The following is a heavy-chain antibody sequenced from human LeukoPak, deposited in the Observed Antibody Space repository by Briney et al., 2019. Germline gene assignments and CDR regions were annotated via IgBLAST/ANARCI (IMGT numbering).Heavy chain of an antibody. CDR3: ATADGFL. V-gene: IGHV3-23*01. Sequence: GGSLRLSCAASGFTFSTYGMSWVRQAPGKGLEWVSSISGSGGRTYFADSVKGRFTISRDNSKNTLYLQMNSLRAEDTAVYYCATADGFLWGQGTMVTVSS. CDR2: ISGSGGRT. CDR1: GFTFSTYG. D-gene: IGHD4-17*01. J-gene: IGHJ3*01.